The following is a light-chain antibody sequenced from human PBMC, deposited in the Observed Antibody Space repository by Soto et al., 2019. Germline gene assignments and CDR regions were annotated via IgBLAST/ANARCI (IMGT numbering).Light chain of an antibody. Sequence: DIQMTQSPSSVSASVGDRVTITCRASRAISTWLAWYQQKPGKAPKFLIYAASSLQSGVPSRFSGGASGTDFTLTVNSLQPEDFVTYYCQQGYSSAITFGQGTRLEIK. CDR2: AAS. J-gene: IGKJ5*01. CDR1: RAISTW. V-gene: IGKV1-12*01. CDR3: QQGYSSAIT.